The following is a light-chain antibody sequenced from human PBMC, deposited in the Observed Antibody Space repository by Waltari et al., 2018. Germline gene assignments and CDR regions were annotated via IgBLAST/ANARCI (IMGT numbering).Light chain of an antibody. CDR2: GAS. CDR3: QQYGSSPNT. J-gene: IGKJ2*01. Sequence: EIVLTQSPGPLSLSPGERATLSCRASQSVSSSYLAWYQQKPGQAPRLLIYGASSRATGIPDRFSGSGSGTDFTLTISRLEPEDFAVYYCQQYGSSPNTFGQGTKLESK. V-gene: IGKV3-20*01. CDR1: QSVSSSY.